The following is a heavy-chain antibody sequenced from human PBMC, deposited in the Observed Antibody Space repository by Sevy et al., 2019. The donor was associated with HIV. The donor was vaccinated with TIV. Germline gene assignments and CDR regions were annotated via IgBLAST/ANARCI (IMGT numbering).Heavy chain of an antibody. CDR2: FSFVFGKI. CDR3: AREGCTKPHDY. V-gene: IGHV3-23*01. D-gene: IGHD2-8*01. CDR1: GFTFSKYS. J-gene: IGHJ4*02. Sequence: GGSLRLSCAASGFTFSKYSMSWIRQTPGKGLEWVSTFSFVFGKINYADSVKGRFTISRDDSRNTIYLQMNSLRAEDTAIYYCAREGCTKPHDYWGQGTVVTVSS.